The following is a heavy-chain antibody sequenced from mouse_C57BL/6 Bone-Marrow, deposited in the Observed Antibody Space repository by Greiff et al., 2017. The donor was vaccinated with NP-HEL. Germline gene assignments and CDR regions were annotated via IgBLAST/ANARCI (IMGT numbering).Heavy chain of an antibody. CDR2: IWSGGST. V-gene: IGHV2-2*01. CDR1: GFSLTSYG. J-gene: IGHJ4*01. D-gene: IGHD2-2*01. CDR3: ARKGYGYDGDYYAMDY. Sequence: QLQQSGPGLVQPSQSLSITCTVSGFSLTSYGVHWVRQSPGKGLEWLGVIWSGGSTDYNAAFISRLSISKDNSKSQVFFKMNSLQADDTAIYYCARKGYGYDGDYYAMDYWGQGTSVTVSS.